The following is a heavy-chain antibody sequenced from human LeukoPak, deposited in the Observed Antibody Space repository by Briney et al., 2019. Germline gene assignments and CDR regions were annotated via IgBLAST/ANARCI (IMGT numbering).Heavy chain of an antibody. J-gene: IGHJ4*02. Sequence: GGSLRLSCAASGFTFSIYWTHWVRQAPRKGLVWVSRINSDGSSTSYADSVKGRFTISRDNAKNTLYLQMNSLRAEDAAVYYCARDPDAPFDYWGQGTLVTVSS. CDR2: INSDGSST. CDR1: GFTFSIYW. V-gene: IGHV3-74*01. D-gene: IGHD1-14*01. CDR3: ARDPDAPFDY.